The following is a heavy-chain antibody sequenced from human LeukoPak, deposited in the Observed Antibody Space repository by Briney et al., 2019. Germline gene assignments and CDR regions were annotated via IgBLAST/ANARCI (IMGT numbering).Heavy chain of an antibody. J-gene: IGHJ4*02. CDR3: AKESGSNWSPLDS. Sequence: GRSLRHSCAASGFTFSNYGMHWVRQAPGKGLEWVAMISYRGSNKYYADSVKGRFTISRGNSENTLYLQMDSLRADDTAVFYCAKESGSNWSPLDSWGQGTLVTVSS. CDR1: GFTFSNYG. D-gene: IGHD4-11*01. CDR2: ISYRGSNK. V-gene: IGHV3-30*18.